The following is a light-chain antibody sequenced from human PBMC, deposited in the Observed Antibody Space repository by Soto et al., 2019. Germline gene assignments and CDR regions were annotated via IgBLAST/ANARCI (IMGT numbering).Light chain of an antibody. Sequence: DIQMTQSHSTLSASVGDRVTITCRASQSISTWLAWYQQKPGKAPKLLIYDASSLQSGVPPRFSGSGSGTEFTLTVSSLQPDDFATYYCQQYNTFLTFGGGTKGDIK. CDR3: QQYNTFLT. J-gene: IGKJ4*01. CDR2: DAS. CDR1: QSISTW. V-gene: IGKV1-5*01.